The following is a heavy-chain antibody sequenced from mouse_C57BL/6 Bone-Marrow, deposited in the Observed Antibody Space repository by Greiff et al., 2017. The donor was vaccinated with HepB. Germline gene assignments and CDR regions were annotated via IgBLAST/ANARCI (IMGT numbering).Heavy chain of an antibody. Sequence: VQLQQSVAELVRPGASVKLSCTASGFNIKNTYMHWVKQRPEQSLEWIGRIDPANGNTKYAPKFQGKATITADTSSNTAYLQLSSLTSEDTAIYYCVRCITKTNWYVDVWGTGTTVTVSS. CDR3: VRCITKTNWYVDV. CDR2: IDPANGNT. J-gene: IGHJ1*03. CDR1: GFNIKNTY. V-gene: IGHV14-3*01. D-gene: IGHD1-1*01.